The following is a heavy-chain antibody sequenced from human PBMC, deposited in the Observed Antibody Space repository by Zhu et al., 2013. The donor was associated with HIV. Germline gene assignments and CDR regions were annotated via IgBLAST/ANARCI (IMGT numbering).Heavy chain of an antibody. CDR2: IIPIFGTA. J-gene: IGHJ4*02. V-gene: IGHV1-69*06. CDR1: GGTFSSYA. Sequence: QVQLVQSGAEVKKPGSSVKVSCKASGGTFSSYAISWARQAPGQGLEWMGGIIPIFGTANYAQKFQGRVTITADKSTSTAYMELSSLRSEDTAVYYCARDREQQLVGGPTFDYWGQGTLVTVSS. CDR3: ARDREQQLVGGPTFDY. D-gene: IGHD6-13*01.